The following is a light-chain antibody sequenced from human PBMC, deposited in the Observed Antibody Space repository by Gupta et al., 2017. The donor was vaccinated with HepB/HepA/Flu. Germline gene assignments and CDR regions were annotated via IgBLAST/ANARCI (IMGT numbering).Light chain of an antibody. CDR3: QQSYITPLT. CDR1: QTIDTY. J-gene: IGKJ4*01. Sequence: DIRLTQSTSSLSALEGDRVTITCRANQTIDTYLSWYQPKPGRAHKLLVFSASNLQTGVPSRFSASGSRTDFSLTISSLQPEDFATYYCQQSYITPLTFGGGTKVEI. V-gene: IGKV1-39*01. CDR2: SAS.